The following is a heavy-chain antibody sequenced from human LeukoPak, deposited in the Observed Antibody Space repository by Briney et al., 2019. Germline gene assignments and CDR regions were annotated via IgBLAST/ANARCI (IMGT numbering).Heavy chain of an antibody. D-gene: IGHD3-22*01. CDR3: ARSYYDSSGAQSDIFDY. J-gene: IGHJ4*02. Sequence: GGSLRLSCAASGFTFSSYWMSWVRQAPGKGLEWVANIKQDGSEKYYVDSVKGRFAISRDNAKNSLYLQMNSLRAEDTAVYYCARSYYDSSGAQSDIFDYWGQGTLVTVSS. V-gene: IGHV3-7*01. CDR1: GFTFSSYW. CDR2: IKQDGSEK.